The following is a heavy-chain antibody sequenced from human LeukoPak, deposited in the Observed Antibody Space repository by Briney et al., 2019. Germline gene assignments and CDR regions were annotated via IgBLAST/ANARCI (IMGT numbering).Heavy chain of an antibody. V-gene: IGHV1-18*01. D-gene: IGHD3-10*01. J-gene: IGHJ4*02. Sequence: ASVKVSCKASGYTFTSYGISWVRQAPGQGLEWMGWISAYNGNTNYAQKLQGRVTMTTDTSTSTAYMELRSLRSDDTAVYCCARDSYGSGSYYKPPGDYWGQGTLVTVSS. CDR1: GYTFTSYG. CDR2: ISAYNGNT. CDR3: ARDSYGSGSYYKPPGDY.